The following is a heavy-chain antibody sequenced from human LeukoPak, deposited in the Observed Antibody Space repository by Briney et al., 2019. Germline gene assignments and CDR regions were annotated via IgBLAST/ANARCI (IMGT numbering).Heavy chain of an antibody. CDR2: IYYSGST. J-gene: IGHJ4*02. V-gene: IGHV4-59*01. CDR3: ARVLPPQYYYDSSGLFDY. D-gene: IGHD3-22*01. Sequence: SETLSLTCTVSGGSISSYYWSWIRQPPGKGLEWIGYIYYSGSTNYNPSLKSRVTISVDTSKNQFSLKLSSVTAADTAVYYCARVLPPQYYYDSSGLFDYWGQGTLVTVSS. CDR1: GGSISSYY.